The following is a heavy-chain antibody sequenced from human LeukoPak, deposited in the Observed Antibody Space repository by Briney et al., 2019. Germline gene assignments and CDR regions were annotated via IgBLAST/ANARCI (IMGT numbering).Heavy chain of an antibody. J-gene: IGHJ4*02. D-gene: IGHD2/OR15-2a*01. CDR2: ISYDGNNK. Sequence: PGGSLRLSCAVSGFTFSSYAMHWVRQAPGKGLEWVAIISYDGNNKYYADSVKGRFTISRDISKNTLYLQINSLGADDTAVYYCARDYLGLHYFDYWGQGTLVTVSS. V-gene: IGHV3-30-3*01. CDR3: ARDYLGLHYFDY. CDR1: GFTFSSYA.